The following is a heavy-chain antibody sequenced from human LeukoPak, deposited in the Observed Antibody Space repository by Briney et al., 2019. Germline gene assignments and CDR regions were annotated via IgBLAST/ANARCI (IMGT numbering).Heavy chain of an antibody. CDR1: GGSISSSSYY. J-gene: IGHJ5*02. V-gene: IGHV4-39*01. D-gene: IGHD3-16*02. Sequence: SESLSPTCTVSGGSISSSSYYWGWIRQPPGKGLEWIGSIYYSGSTYYHPFLKSRVTISVDTSKNQFSLKLGSVTVADAAVYYCAGGLGITFGGVIALNWFDPWGQGTLVTVSS. CDR3: AGGLGITFGGVIALNWFDP. CDR2: IYYSGST.